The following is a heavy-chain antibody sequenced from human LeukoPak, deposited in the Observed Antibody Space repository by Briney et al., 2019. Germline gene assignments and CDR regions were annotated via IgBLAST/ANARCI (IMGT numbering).Heavy chain of an antibody. Sequence: ASVKVSCTASGYTFTGYDMHWVRQAPGQGLEWMGWINANSGGTNYAQKVQGRVTMTRDTSISTAYMELSRLRSDDTAVYYCARDRIVGDTKRTIDLYYWGQGTLVTVSS. CDR3: ARDRIVGDTKRTIDLYY. CDR1: GYTFTGYD. V-gene: IGHV1-2*02. D-gene: IGHD1-26*01. CDR2: INANSGGT. J-gene: IGHJ4*02.